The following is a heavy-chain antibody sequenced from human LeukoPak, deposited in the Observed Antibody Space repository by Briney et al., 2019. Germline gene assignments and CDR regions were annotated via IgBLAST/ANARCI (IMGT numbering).Heavy chain of an antibody. V-gene: IGHV3-23*01. CDR1: GFTFSSYA. D-gene: IGHD4-11*01. Sequence: GGSLRLSCAASGFTFSSYAMSWVRQAPGKVLEWVSAISGSGGSTYYADSVKGRFTISRDNSKNTLYLQMNSLRAEDTAVYYCVYSNYGPLSFDYWGQGTLVTVSS. CDR2: ISGSGGST. CDR3: VYSNYGPLSFDY. J-gene: IGHJ4*02.